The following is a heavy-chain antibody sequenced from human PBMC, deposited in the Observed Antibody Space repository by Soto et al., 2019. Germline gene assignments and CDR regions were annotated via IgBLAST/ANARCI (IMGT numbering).Heavy chain of an antibody. J-gene: IGHJ5*02. V-gene: IGHV3-21*01. Sequence: EVQLVESGGGLVKPGGSLRLSCAASGFTFSSYSMNWVRQAPGKGLEWVSSISTSSSYIYYADSMKGRFTISRDNAKNSLYPQMNSLRAEDTAVYYCARDLHDYVSFRFDPWGQGTLVTVSS. CDR2: ISTSSSYI. CDR3: ARDLHDYVSFRFDP. CDR1: GFTFSSYS. D-gene: IGHD3-16*01.